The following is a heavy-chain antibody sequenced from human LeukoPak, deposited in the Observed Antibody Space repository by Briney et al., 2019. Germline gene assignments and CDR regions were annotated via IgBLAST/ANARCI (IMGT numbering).Heavy chain of an antibody. Sequence: ASVKVSCKASGYTFTSYDFNWVRQATGQRPEWMGWMSPNSGDTGYAQKFQDRVTMTRNTSISTAYMELSSLRSDDTAVYYCARGWLAETTVVTPYNYWGQGTLVTVSS. CDR3: ARGWLAETTVVTPYNY. CDR1: GYTFTSYD. V-gene: IGHV1-8*01. D-gene: IGHD2-21*02. J-gene: IGHJ4*02. CDR2: MSPNSGDT.